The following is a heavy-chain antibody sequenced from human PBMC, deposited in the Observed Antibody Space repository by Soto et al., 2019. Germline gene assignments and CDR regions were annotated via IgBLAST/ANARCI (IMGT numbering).Heavy chain of an antibody. CDR3: ARVKRGYTSSWYVYGMDV. V-gene: IGHV1-8*01. D-gene: IGHD6-13*01. Sequence: ASVKVSCKASGYTFTSYDINWVRQATGRGLEWMGWMNPNSGNTGYAQKFQGRVTMTRNTSISTAYMELSSLRSEDTAVYYCARVKRGYTSSWYVYGMDVWGQGTTVTVSS. J-gene: IGHJ6*02. CDR2: MNPNSGNT. CDR1: GYTFTSYD.